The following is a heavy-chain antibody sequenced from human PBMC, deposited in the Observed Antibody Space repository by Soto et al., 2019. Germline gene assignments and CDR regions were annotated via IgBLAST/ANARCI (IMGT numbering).Heavy chain of an antibody. D-gene: IGHD5-18*01. Sequence: GGSLRLSCAASGFAFSSYAMNWVRQAPGKGLEWVSTITGSGGTTYYADSVKGRFIISRDNSKNTLYLQMNSLRAEDTAVYYCAREVDTAFDYWGQGTLVTVSS. J-gene: IGHJ4*02. V-gene: IGHV3-23*01. CDR1: GFAFSSYA. CDR2: ITGSGGTT. CDR3: AREVDTAFDY.